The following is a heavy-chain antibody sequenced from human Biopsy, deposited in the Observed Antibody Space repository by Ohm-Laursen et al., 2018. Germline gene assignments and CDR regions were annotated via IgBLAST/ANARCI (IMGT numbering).Heavy chain of an antibody. CDR3: ARRDYRNGFKFDF. CDR2: IYYTGST. Sequence: GTLSLTCSVSGGSINSYYWSWIRQPPGKGLEWIGYIYYTGSTNYSPSLESRVIMSVDTSKNQFSLRLSSVTAADTAVYYCARRDYRNGFKFDFWGQGTLFTVSS. CDR1: GGSINSYY. J-gene: IGHJ4*02. V-gene: IGHV4-59*08. D-gene: IGHD3-16*01.